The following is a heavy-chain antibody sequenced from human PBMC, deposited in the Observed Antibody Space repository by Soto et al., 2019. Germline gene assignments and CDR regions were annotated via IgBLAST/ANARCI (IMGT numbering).Heavy chain of an antibody. CDR1: GGSISSSSYY. D-gene: IGHD6-13*01. J-gene: IGHJ6*03. CDR3: ARHIAAAGRGNRYYHMDV. V-gene: IGHV4-39*01. CDR2: IYYSGST. Sequence: SETLSLTCTVSGGSISSSSYYWGWIRQPPGKGLEWIGSIYYSGSTYYNPSLKSRVTISVDTSKNQFSLKLSSVTAADTAVYYCARHIAAAGRGNRYYHMDVWGKGTTVT.